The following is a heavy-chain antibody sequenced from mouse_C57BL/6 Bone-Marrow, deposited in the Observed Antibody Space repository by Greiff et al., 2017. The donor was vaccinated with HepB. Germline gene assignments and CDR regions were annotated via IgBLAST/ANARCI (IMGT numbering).Heavy chain of an antibody. Sequence: VQLKQSGAELVRPGASVKLSCKASGYTFTDYYINWVKQRPGQGLEWIARIYPGSGNTYYNEKFKGKATLTAEKSSSTAYMQLSSLTSEDSAVYFCARLGTAQAMDYWGQGTSVTVSS. CDR1: GYTFTDYY. J-gene: IGHJ4*01. CDR3: ARLGTAQAMDY. V-gene: IGHV1-76*01. CDR2: IYPGSGNT. D-gene: IGHD3-2*02.